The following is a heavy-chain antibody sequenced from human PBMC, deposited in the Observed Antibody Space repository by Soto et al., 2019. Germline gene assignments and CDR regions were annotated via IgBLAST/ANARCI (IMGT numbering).Heavy chain of an antibody. CDR2: INHSGST. CDR3: ASQNRVTTKVDY. Sequence: SETLSLTCAVYGGSFSGYYWSWIRQPPGKGLEWIGEINHSGSTNYNPSLKSRVTISVDTSKNQVSLKLSSVTTADTAVYYCASQNRVTTKVDYWGQGTLVTVSS. D-gene: IGHD4-17*01. CDR1: GGSFSGYY. V-gene: IGHV4-34*01. J-gene: IGHJ4*02.